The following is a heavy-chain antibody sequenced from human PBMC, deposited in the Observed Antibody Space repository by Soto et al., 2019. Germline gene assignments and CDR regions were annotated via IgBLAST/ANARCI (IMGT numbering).Heavy chain of an antibody. CDR3: ARTAYYYDSSGYYFDC. J-gene: IGHJ4*02. D-gene: IGHD3-22*01. V-gene: IGHV3-33*01. CDR1: GSTFSSYG. CDR2: IWYDGRNT. Sequence: LSLSCAASGSTFSSYGMHWVRQAPVKGLEWVAVIWYDGRNTYYADSVKGRFTISRDNSKNTLYLQMNSLRAEDTAVYYCARTAYYYDSSGYYFDCWGQGTLVTVSS.